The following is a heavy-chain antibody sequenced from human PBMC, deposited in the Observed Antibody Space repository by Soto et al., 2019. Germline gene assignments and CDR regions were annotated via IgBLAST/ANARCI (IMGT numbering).Heavy chain of an antibody. CDR3: AKRGSGGSWDYYYYGMDV. J-gene: IGHJ6*02. CDR2: ISGSGGST. V-gene: IGHV3-23*01. CDR1: GFTFSSYA. Sequence: GGSLRLSCAASGFTFSSYAMSWVRQAPGKGLEWVSAISGSGGSTYYADSVKGRFTISRDNSKDTLYLQMNSLRAEDTAVYYCAKRGSGGSWDYYYYGMDVWGQGTTVTVSS. D-gene: IGHD2-15*01.